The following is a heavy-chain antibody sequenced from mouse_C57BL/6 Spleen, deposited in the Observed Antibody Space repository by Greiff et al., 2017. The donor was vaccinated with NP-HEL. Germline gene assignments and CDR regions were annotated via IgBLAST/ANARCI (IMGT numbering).Heavy chain of an antibody. V-gene: IGHV1-61*01. CDR3: ARGYYCSSWYFDV. CDR1: GYTFTSYW. CDR2: IYPSDSET. D-gene: IGHD1-1*01. Sequence: QVQLQQPGAELVRPGSSVKLSCKASGYTFTSYWMDWVKQRPGQGLEWIGNIYPSDSETQYNQKFKDKATLTVDKSSSTAYMQLSSLTSVDSAVYYCARGYYCSSWYFDVWGTGTTVTVSS. J-gene: IGHJ1*03.